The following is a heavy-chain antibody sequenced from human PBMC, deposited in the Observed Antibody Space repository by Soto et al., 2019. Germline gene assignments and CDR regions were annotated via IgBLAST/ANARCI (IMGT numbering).Heavy chain of an antibody. D-gene: IGHD6-13*01. CDR3: ARDKGGDLGYSSSWSKGYYYYYMDV. J-gene: IGHJ6*03. CDR1: GFTVSSNY. Sequence: GGSLRLSCAASGFTVSSNYMSWVRQAPGKGLEWVSVIYSGGSTYYADSVKGRFTISRDNSKNTLYLQMNSLRAEDTAVYYCARDKGGDLGYSSSWSKGYYYYYMDVWGKGTTVTVSS. V-gene: IGHV3-66*01. CDR2: IYSGGST.